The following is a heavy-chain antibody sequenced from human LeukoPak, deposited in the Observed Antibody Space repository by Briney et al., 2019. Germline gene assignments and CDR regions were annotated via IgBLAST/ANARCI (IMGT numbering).Heavy chain of an antibody. CDR1: GFTFDDYA. Sequence: GRSLRLSCAASGFTFDDYAMFWVRQAPGKGLEWVSGISWNSKNIGYAASVKGRFTISRDNAKNSLYLQMNSLRAEDTAFYYCAKGNRDSSGFYYYYGMDVWGQGTTVTVSS. J-gene: IGHJ6*02. D-gene: IGHD3-22*01. V-gene: IGHV3-9*01. CDR3: AKGNRDSSGFYYYYGMDV. CDR2: ISWNSKNI.